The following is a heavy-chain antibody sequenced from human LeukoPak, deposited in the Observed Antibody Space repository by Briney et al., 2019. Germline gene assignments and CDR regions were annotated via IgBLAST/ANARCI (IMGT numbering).Heavy chain of an antibody. Sequence: SETLSLTCTVSNGSISSSSYYWGWIRQPPGKGLEWIGTIYYSGSTYYNPSLKSRVTISVDTSKNQFSLKLSSVTAADTAVYYCASLRSRSSWTTFYFDYWGQGTLVTVSS. V-gene: IGHV4-39*01. J-gene: IGHJ4*02. D-gene: IGHD6-13*01. CDR2: IYYSGST. CDR1: NGSISSSSYY. CDR3: ASLRSRSSWTTFYFDY.